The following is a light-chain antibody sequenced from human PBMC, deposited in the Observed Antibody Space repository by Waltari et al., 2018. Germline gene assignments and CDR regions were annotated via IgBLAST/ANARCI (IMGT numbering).Light chain of an antibody. V-gene: IGLV2-14*03. CDR1: STNVGGYNY. J-gene: IGLJ1*01. Sequence: QSALTQPASVSGSPGQSITISCTGTSTNVGGYNYVSWYQQQPDKAPKLMIYEVTNRPAGVSNRFSGSKAGNTASLTISGLQTEDEADYYCSSYTGISTSRVFGTGTRVTVL. CDR2: EVT. CDR3: SSYTGISTSRV.